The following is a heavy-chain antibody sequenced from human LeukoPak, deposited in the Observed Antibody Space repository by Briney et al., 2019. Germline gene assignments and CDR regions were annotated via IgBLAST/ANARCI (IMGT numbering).Heavy chain of an antibody. V-gene: IGHV1-46*01. D-gene: IGHD1-1*01. CDR1: GYTFTSYY. CDR2: INPSGGST. Sequence: ASVKVSCKASGYTFTSYYMHWVRQAPGQGLEWMGIINPSGGSTSYAQKFQGRVTMTRDMSTSTVYMELSSLRSEDTAVYYCASDRYKEPYVGENNWFDPWGQGTLVTVSS. J-gene: IGHJ5*02. CDR3: ASDRYKEPYVGENNWFDP.